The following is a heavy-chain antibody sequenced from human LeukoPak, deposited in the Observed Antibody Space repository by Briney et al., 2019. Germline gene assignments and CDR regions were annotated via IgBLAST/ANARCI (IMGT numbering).Heavy chain of an antibody. CDR3: ARGGVSNSWYRTPDY. Sequence: ASVKVSCKASGYTFTSYGISWVRQAPGQGLEWMGWISAYNGNTNYVQKLQGRVTMTTDTSTSTAYMELRSLRSYDTAVYYCARGGVSNSWYRTPDYWGQGTLVTVSS. J-gene: IGHJ4*02. D-gene: IGHD6-13*01. CDR1: GYTFTSYG. V-gene: IGHV1-18*01. CDR2: ISAYNGNT.